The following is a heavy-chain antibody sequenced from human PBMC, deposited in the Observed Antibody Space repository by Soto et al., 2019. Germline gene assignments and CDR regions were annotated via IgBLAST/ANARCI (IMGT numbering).Heavy chain of an antibody. CDR1: GFTFSDYY. Sequence: QVQLVESGGGLVKPGGSLRLSCAASGFTFSDYYMSWIRQAPGKGLEWVSYISSRSSTIFYADSVKGGFTISRDNGKNSLYVQTNSLRAEDTAVYYCASVTNGAFFAYWGQGILVTVSS. J-gene: IGHJ4*02. CDR3: ASVTNGAFFAY. V-gene: IGHV3-11*01. CDR2: ISSRSSTI. D-gene: IGHD2-8*01.